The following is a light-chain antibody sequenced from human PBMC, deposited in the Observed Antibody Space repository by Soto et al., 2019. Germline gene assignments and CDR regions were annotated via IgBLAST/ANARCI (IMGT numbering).Light chain of an antibody. CDR2: GAS. J-gene: IGKJ1*01. CDR1: QSVSSN. Sequence: EIVMTQSPATLSVSPGERATLSCRASQSVSSNLAWYQQKPGQAPRLPIYGASTRATGIPARFSGSGSGTEFTLTISSLQSEDFAVYYCQHQGTFGQGTKV. V-gene: IGKV3-15*01. CDR3: QHQGT.